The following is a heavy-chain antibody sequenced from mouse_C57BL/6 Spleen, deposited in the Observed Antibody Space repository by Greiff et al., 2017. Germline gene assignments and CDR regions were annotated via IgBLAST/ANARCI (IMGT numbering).Heavy chain of an antibody. CDR3: ARSPSYYGSSLSYWYFDV. CDR1: GYSFTGYF. Sequence: EVQLQQSGPELVKPGDSVKISCKASGYSFTGYFMNWVMQSPGKSLEWIGRINPYNGDTFYNQKFKGKATLTVDKSSSTAHMELRSLTSEDSAVYYCARSPSYYGSSLSYWYFDVWGTGTTVTVSS. V-gene: IGHV1-20*01. D-gene: IGHD1-1*01. CDR2: INPYNGDT. J-gene: IGHJ1*03.